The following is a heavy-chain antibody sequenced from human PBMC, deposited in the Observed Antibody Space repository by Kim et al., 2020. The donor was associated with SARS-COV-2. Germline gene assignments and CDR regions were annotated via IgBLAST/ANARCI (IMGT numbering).Heavy chain of an antibody. D-gene: IGHD4-17*01. CDR1: GGSISSSTYY. Sequence: SETLSLTCSASGGSISSSTYYWGWIRQPPGKGLEWVGIIYYSGISNYNPSLKSRVSISVDTSKNQFSLKLSSVTAADTALYYCARPFDYPKAVDIWGQGT. J-gene: IGHJ3*02. CDR3: ARPFDYPKAVDI. V-gene: IGHV4-39*01. CDR2: IYYSGIS.